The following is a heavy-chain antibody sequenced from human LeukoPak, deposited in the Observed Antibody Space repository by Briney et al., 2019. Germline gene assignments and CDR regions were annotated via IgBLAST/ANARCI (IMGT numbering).Heavy chain of an antibody. CDR1: GFTFSSYG. V-gene: IGHV3-30*18. D-gene: IGHD6-13*01. Sequence: GGSLRLSCAASGFTFSSYGMHWVRQAPGKGQEWAAVISYDGSKKYYAYAVKGRFTISSDNYKKPLYLQINSLRAEDTAVYYCAKIAAAGLDAFDIWGQGTMVTVSS. J-gene: IGHJ3*02. CDR3: AKIAAAGLDAFDI. CDR2: ISYDGSKK.